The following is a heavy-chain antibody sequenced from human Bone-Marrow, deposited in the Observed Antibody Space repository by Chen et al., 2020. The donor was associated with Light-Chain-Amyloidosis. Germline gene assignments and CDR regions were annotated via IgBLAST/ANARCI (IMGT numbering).Heavy chain of an antibody. CDR2: VSSSSTYI. J-gene: IGHJ3*02. Sequence: EVHLVESGGGLVNPGGSLRLSCVASGISFTSYGMNWVRQSPGKVLEWVSSVSSSSTYIFYADSVRARFTISKDNTQRSVSLQMNSLRAEDSGTYYCARDGDTGGAFDIWGQGAVVTVSS. CDR1: GISFTSYG. D-gene: IGHD2-15*01. CDR3: ARDGDTGGAFDI. V-gene: IGHV3-21*01.